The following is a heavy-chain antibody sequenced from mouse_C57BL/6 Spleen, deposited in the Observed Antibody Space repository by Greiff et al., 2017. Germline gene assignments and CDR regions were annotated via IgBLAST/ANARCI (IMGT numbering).Heavy chain of an antibody. CDR2: ISGGGGNT. D-gene: IGHD1-1*01. J-gene: IGHJ3*01. Sequence: EVKLVESGGGLVKPGGSLKLSCAASGFTFSSYTMSWVRQTPEKSLEWVATISGGGGNTYYPDSVKGRFTISRDNAKNTLYLQMSSLRSEDTALYYCARRTTVPFAYWGQGTLGTVSA. CDR1: GFTFSSYT. V-gene: IGHV5-9*01. CDR3: ARRTTVPFAY.